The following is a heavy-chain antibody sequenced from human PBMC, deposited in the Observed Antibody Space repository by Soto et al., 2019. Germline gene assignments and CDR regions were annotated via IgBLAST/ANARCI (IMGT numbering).Heavy chain of an antibody. Sequence: GASVKVSCKASGYTFTSYGISWVRQAPGQGLEWMGWISAYNGNTNYAQKLQGRVTMTTDTSTSTAYMELRSLRSDDTAVYYCARDILRYCSGGSCYSNFDYWGQGTLVTVSS. V-gene: IGHV1-18*04. J-gene: IGHJ4*02. CDR3: ARDILRYCSGGSCYSNFDY. D-gene: IGHD2-15*01. CDR2: ISAYNGNT. CDR1: GYTFTSYG.